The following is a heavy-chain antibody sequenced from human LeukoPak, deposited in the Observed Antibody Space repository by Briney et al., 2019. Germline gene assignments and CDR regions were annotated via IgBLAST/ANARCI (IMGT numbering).Heavy chain of an antibody. V-gene: IGHV3-74*01. J-gene: IGHJ4*02. Sequence: GGSLRLSCAASGLTFSNYWMHWVRQDPGKGLVRVSFINPDGSTTNYADSVKGRFTISRDNAKRSLYLQMNSLRAEDTAVYYCTTDLRRLGLRYFDWSRGGRLYYFDYWGQGTLVTVSS. CDR1: GLTFSNYW. D-gene: IGHD3-9*01. CDR3: TTDLRRLGLRYFDWSRGGRLYYFDY. CDR2: INPDGSTT.